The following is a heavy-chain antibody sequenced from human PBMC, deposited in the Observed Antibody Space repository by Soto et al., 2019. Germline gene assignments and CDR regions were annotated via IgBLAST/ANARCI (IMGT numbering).Heavy chain of an antibody. J-gene: IGHJ4*02. CDR2: ISASGDGT. D-gene: IGHD4-17*01. CDR3: ARTTGTKSRAY. Sequence: EVQLLESGGGLVQPGGSLRLSCAASGFTFSSYAMSWVRQAPGKGLAYVSSISASGDGTYFADSVKGRFTISRDNSKNTLYLQMNSLRVDDTAVYYCARTTGTKSRAYWGQGTLVTVSS. CDR1: GFTFSSYA. V-gene: IGHV3-23*01.